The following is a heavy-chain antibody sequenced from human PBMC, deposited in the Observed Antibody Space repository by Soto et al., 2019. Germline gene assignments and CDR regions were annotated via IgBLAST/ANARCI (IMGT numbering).Heavy chain of an antibody. J-gene: IGHJ4*02. CDR3: AWSGPAEGY. V-gene: IGHV1-18*01. CDR2: ISAYNGNT. CDR1: GYTFTSYA. Sequence: QVQLVQSGAEVKKPGASVKVSCKASGYTFTSYAISWVRQAPGQGLEWMGWISAYNGNTNYAQTLQGRVTMTTDTSATTAYVELRGRVSDATAVYVWAWSGPAEGYWCQGTLVSVSS. D-gene: IGHD3-10*01.